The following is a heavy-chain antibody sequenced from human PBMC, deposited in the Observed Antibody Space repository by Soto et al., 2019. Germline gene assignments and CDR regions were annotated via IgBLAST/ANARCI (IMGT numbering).Heavy chain of an antibody. CDR1: GYTLTELS. CDR3: ATDVGVAARAMDV. Sequence: ASVKVSCKVSGYTLTELSMHWVRQAPGKGLEWMGGFDPEDGETIYAQKFQGRVTMTEDTSTDTAYMELSSLRSEDTAVYYRATDVGVAARAMDVWGQGTTVTVSS. CDR2: FDPEDGET. V-gene: IGHV1-24*01. J-gene: IGHJ6*02. D-gene: IGHD2-15*01.